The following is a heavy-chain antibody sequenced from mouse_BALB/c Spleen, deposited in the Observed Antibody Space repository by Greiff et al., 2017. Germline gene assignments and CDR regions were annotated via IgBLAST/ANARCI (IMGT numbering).Heavy chain of an antibody. CDR1: GFTFSSFG. D-gene: IGHD2-1*01. CDR2: ISSGSSTI. CDR3: ERCPDYYGIQLYIDV. J-gene: IGHJ1*01. Sequence: EVKLVESGGGLVQPGGSRKLSCAASGFTFSSFGMHWVRQAPEKGLEWVAYISSGSSTIYYADTVKGRFTISRDNPKNTLFLQMTSLRSEDTAMYYCERCPDYYGIQLYIDVWGAGTTVTVSS. V-gene: IGHV5-17*02.